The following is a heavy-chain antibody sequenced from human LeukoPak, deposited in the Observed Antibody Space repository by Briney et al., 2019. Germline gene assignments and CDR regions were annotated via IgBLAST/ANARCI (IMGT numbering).Heavy chain of an antibody. CDR2: ISERGGST. J-gene: IGHJ4*02. V-gene: IGHV3-23*01. D-gene: IGHD3-10*01. CDR1: GISLSNYA. CDR3: AKRGVAIRGILVIGYHQEAYHYDF. Sequence: GGSLRLSCVVSGISLSNYAMTWVRQSPGKGLEWVSYISERGGSTTYADSVKGRFTISRDTSLNTLYLQMNNLRGEDTAVYFCAKRGVAIRGILVIGYHQEAYHYDFWGQGVLVTVSS.